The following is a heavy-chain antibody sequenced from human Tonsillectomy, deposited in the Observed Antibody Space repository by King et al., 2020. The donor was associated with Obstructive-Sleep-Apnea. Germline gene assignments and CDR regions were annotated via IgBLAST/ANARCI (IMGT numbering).Heavy chain of an antibody. CDR1: GFTFSTYT. V-gene: IGHV3-21*01. CDR3: ARSEYSYGWWSYDY. J-gene: IGHJ4*02. CDR2: ISGSSTVV. D-gene: IGHD3-10*01. Sequence: VQLVESGGGLVTPGGSLRLSCAASGFTFSTYTMNWVRQAPGKGLEWVSSISGSSTVVFDADSVKGRFTISRDNAKNSLYLQMNSLRGEDTAVYYCARSEYSYGWWSYDYWGQGTLVTVSS.